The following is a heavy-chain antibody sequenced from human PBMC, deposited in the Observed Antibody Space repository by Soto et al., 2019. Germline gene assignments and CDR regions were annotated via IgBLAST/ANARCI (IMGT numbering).Heavy chain of an antibody. CDR1: AASFSKYY. CDR3: ASVTFGGVVLAH. J-gene: IGHJ4*02. CDR2: VYFNGNT. D-gene: IGHD3-16*01. V-gene: IGHV4-59*01. Sequence: PSETLSLTCTVSAASFSKYYWTWIRQPPGKGLEWIGYVYFNGNTSYNPSLKRRVSISIDTSKNQISLTLNSVTAADTAVYYCASVTFGGVVLAHWGQGTLVTVSS.